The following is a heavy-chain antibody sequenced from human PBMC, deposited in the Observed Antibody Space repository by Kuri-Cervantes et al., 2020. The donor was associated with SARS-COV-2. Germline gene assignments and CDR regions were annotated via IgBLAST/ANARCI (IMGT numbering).Heavy chain of an antibody. CDR3: ARDRRAPEYYDFWGGYLSDHYYYYYMDV. D-gene: IGHD3-3*01. CDR1: GFTFSDYY. V-gene: IGHV3-11*04. Sequence: GESLKISCAASGFTFSDYYMSWIRQAPGKGLEWVSYISSSGSTIYYADSVKGRFTISRDNAKNSLYLQMNSLRAEDTAVYYCARDRRAPEYYDFWGGYLSDHYYYYYMDVWGKGTTVTVSS. J-gene: IGHJ6*03. CDR2: ISSSGSTI.